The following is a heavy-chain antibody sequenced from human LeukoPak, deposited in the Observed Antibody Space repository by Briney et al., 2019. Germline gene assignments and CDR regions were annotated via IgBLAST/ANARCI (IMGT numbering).Heavy chain of an antibody. CDR1: GFTLSTYE. CDR2: ITTSGSTM. CDR3: ARDGALRGVIIFYFDY. D-gene: IGHD3-10*01. Sequence: QPGGSLRLSCAASGFTLSTYEMNWVRQAPGKGLDWVSYITTSGSTMSYADSVKGRFTISRDNSKNTLYLQMNSLRAEDTAVYYCARDGALRGVIIFYFDYWGQGTLVTVSS. J-gene: IGHJ4*02. V-gene: IGHV3-48*03.